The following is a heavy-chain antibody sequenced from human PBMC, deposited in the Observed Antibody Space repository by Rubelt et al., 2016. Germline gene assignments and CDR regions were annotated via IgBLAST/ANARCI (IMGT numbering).Heavy chain of an antibody. CDR3: ARGHDAFDI. Sequence: EVQLVESGGGLVQPGGSLRLSCAASGFTVSSNYMSWVRQAPGKGLEWVSVIYSGGSTYSADSVKGSFTISSDNSKNTLYLQMISLGAEDTAVYYCARGHDAFDIWGQGTMVTVSS. CDR2: IYSGGST. CDR1: GFTVSSNY. J-gene: IGHJ3*02. V-gene: IGHV3-66*01.